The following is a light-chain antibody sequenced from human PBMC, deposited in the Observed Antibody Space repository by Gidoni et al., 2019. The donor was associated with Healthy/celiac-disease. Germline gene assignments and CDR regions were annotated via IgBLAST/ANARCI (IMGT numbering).Light chain of an antibody. CDR2: KAS. V-gene: IGKV1-5*03. CDR3: QRYNSLLT. J-gene: IGKJ4*01. CDR1: QSISSW. Sequence: DIQMTQSPSTLSASVGDRVTITCRASQSISSWLAWYQQKPGKAPKLLISKASSLESGVPSRFSGSGSGTEFTLTISSLQDDDFANYYCQRYNSLLTFXGXTKVEIK.